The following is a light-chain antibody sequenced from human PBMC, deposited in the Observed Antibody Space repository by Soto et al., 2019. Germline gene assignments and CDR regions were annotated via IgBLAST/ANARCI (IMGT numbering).Light chain of an antibody. J-gene: IGLJ1*01. V-gene: IGLV2-8*01. Sequence: QSALTQPPSASGSPGQSVTISCAGTSSDVGGYNYVSWYQQYPGKVPKLMIYEVSERPSGVPDCFSGSKSGNTAFLTVSGLQAEDEADYYCLSYADTAYVFGTGTKLTVL. CDR3: LSYADTAYV. CDR2: EVS. CDR1: SSDVGGYNY.